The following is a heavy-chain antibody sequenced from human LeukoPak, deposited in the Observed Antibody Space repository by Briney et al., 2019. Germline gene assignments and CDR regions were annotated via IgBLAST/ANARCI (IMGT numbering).Heavy chain of an antibody. Sequence: ASVKVSCKASGYTFTGYYMHWVRQAPGQGLEWMGWINPNSGGTNYAQKFQGRVTMTRDTSISTAYMELSRLRSDDTAVYYCARVPSYRDYYDSSEVNWFDPWGQGTLVTVSS. J-gene: IGHJ5*02. CDR2: INPNSGGT. V-gene: IGHV1-2*02. CDR3: ARVPSYRDYYDSSEVNWFDP. CDR1: GYTFTGYY. D-gene: IGHD3-22*01.